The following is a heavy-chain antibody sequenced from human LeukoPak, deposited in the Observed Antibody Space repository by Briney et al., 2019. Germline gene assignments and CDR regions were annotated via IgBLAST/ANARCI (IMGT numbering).Heavy chain of an antibody. CDR3: ARAKVRLGGSGWWGYAFDI. V-gene: IGHV4-34*01. CDR2: INHSGST. Sequence: SETLSLTCAVYGGSFSGYYWSWIRQPPGKGLGWIGEINHSGSTNYNPSLKSRVTISVDTSKNQFSLKLSSVTAADTAVYYCARAKVRLGGSGWWGYAFDIWGQGTMVTVSS. D-gene: IGHD6-19*01. CDR1: GGSFSGYY. J-gene: IGHJ3*02.